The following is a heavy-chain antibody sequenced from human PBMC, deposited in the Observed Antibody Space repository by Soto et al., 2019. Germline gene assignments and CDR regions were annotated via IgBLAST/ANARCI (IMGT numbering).Heavy chain of an antibody. V-gene: IGHV1-46*01. J-gene: IGHJ3*02. D-gene: IGHD6-19*01. CDR2: INPSGGST. CDR1: GYTFTSYY. CDR3: ARAGDVAVAGNDAFDI. Sequence: ASVKVSCKASGYTFTSYYMHWVRQAPGQGLEWMGIINPSGGSTSYVQKFQGRVTMTRDTSTSTVYMELSSLRSEDTAVYYCARAGDVAVAGNDAFDIWGQGTMVTVSS.